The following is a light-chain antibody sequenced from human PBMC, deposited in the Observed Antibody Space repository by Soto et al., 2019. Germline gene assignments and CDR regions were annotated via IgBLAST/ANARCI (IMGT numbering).Light chain of an antibody. CDR1: EIVTSSY. V-gene: IGKV3-20*01. CDR2: GAS. Sequence: ELVLTQSPVTLSLSPGERATLSCRASEIVTSSYLAWYQQKPGQPPRLLIYGASDRAAGIPDRFSGSGSGTDFTLTISRLEPADFAVYYCQQTYNTQYTFGQGTKLEIK. CDR3: QQTYNTQYT. J-gene: IGKJ2*01.